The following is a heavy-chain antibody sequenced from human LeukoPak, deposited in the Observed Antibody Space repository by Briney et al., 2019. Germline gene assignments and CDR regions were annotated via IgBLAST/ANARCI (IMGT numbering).Heavy chain of an antibody. CDR2: ISGSGGST. D-gene: IGHD1-1*01. V-gene: IGHV3-23*01. CDR3: AKVRAGTTLGDAFDI. Sequence: GGSLRLSCAASGFTFDDYAMHWVRQAPGKGLEWVSAISGSGGSTYYADSVKGRFTISRDNSKNTLYLQMNSLRAEDTAVYYCAKVRAGTTLGDAFDIWGQGTMVTVSS. J-gene: IGHJ3*02. CDR1: GFTFDDYA.